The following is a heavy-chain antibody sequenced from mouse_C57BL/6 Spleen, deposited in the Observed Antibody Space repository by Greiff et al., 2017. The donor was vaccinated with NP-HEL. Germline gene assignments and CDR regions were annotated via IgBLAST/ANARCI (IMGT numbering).Heavy chain of an antibody. D-gene: IGHD1-1*01. J-gene: IGHJ3*01. CDR2: ISNGGGST. CDR3: ARHGGVVAPY. V-gene: IGHV5-12*01. Sequence: DVKLVESGGGLVQPGGSLKLSCAASGFTFSDYYMYWVRQTPEKRLEWVAYISNGGGSTYYPDTVKGRFTISRDNAKNTLYLQMSRLKSEDTAMYYCARHGGVVAPYWGQGTLVTVSA. CDR1: GFTFSDYY.